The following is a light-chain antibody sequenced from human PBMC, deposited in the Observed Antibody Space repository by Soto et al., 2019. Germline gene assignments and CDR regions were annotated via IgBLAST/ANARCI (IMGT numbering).Light chain of an antibody. CDR3: SSYTSSSTIV. V-gene: IGLV2-14*01. J-gene: IGLJ2*01. CDR2: GVN. Sequence: QSVLTQPASVSGSPGQSITISCTGTSSDVGGYKYVSWYQHHPGKAPKLVMYGVNDRPSGVSNRFSGGKSGNTASLTISGLQVEDEGDYYCSSYTSSSTIVFGGGTKVTVL. CDR1: SSDVGGYKY.